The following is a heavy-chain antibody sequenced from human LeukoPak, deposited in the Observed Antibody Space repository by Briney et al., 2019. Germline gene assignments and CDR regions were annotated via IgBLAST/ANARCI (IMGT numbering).Heavy chain of an antibody. CDR1: GYTFTGYY. V-gene: IGHV1-2*02. Sequence: ASVKVSCKASGYTFTGYYIHWVRQAPGQGLEWMGWVNPNSGGTNYVQKFQGRVTMTRDTSISTAYMELSSLRSDDTAVYSCARGSYAEYFQHWGQGTLVTVSS. CDR2: VNPNSGGT. J-gene: IGHJ1*01. CDR3: ARGSYAEYFQH.